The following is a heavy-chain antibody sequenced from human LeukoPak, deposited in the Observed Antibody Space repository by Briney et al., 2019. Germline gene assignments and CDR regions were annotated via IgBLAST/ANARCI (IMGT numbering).Heavy chain of an antibody. V-gene: IGHV1-18*01. CDR2: ISAYNGNT. Sequence: ASVKVSCKASGYTFTSYGISWARQAPGQGLEWMGWISAYNGNTNYAQKLQGRVTMTTDTSTSTAYMELRSLRSDDTAVYYCARDLSPYYDFWSGYYIFDYWGQGTLVTVSS. D-gene: IGHD3-3*01. CDR1: GYTFTSYG. J-gene: IGHJ4*02. CDR3: ARDLSPYYDFWSGYYIFDY.